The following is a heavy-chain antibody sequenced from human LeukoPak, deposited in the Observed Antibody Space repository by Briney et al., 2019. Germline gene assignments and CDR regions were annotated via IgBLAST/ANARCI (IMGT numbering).Heavy chain of an antibody. CDR3: VSFYETY. CDR1: GNYW. D-gene: IGHD2-2*01. Sequence: PGGSLRLSCAASGNYWIHWVRQAPGKGLVWVSHINGDGSWTSYADSVKGRFTISKDNAKNTVYLQMNNLRAEDTAVYYCVSFYETYWGQGTQVTVSS. V-gene: IGHV3-74*01. J-gene: IGHJ4*02. CDR2: INGDGSWT.